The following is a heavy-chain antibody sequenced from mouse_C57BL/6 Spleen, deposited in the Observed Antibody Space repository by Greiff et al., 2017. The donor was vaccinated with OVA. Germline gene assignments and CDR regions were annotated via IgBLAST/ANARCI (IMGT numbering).Heavy chain of an antibody. D-gene: IGHD1-1*01. Sequence: VQLKESGPVLVKPGASVKMSCKASGYTFTDYYMNWVKQSHGKSLEWIGVINPYNGGTSYNQKFKGKATLTVDKSSSTAYMELNSLTSEDSAVYYCAREGIITTVVGDYWGQGTTLTVSS. CDR2: INPYNGGT. V-gene: IGHV1-19*01. CDR1: GYTFTDYY. CDR3: AREGIITTVVGDY. J-gene: IGHJ2*01.